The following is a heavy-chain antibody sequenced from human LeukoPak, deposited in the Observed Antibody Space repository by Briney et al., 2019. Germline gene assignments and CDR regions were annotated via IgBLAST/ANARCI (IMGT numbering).Heavy chain of an antibody. CDR2: IYYSGST. CDR3: ARGGMAAVFDY. Sequence: PSQTLSLTCTVSGGSISSGGYYWSWIRQPPGKRLEWIGYIYYSGSTNYNPSLKSRVTISVDTSKNQFSLKLTSVTAADTAVYYCARGGMAAVFDYWGQGTLVTVYS. J-gene: IGHJ4*02. V-gene: IGHV4-61*08. CDR1: GGSISSGGYY. D-gene: IGHD5-24*01.